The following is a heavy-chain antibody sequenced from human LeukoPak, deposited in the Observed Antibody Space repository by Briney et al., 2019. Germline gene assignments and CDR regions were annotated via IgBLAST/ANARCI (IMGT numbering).Heavy chain of an antibody. V-gene: IGHV1-18*01. CDR2: ISAYNGNT. Sequence: GASVKVSCKASGYTFTSYGISWVRQAPGQGLEWMGWISAYNGNTNYAQKLQGRVTMTTDTSTSTAYMELRSLRSDDTAVYYCARDVLQWLVPDPGAFDIWGQGTMVTVSS. CDR3: ARDVLQWLVPDPGAFDI. CDR1: GYTFTSYG. J-gene: IGHJ3*02. D-gene: IGHD6-19*01.